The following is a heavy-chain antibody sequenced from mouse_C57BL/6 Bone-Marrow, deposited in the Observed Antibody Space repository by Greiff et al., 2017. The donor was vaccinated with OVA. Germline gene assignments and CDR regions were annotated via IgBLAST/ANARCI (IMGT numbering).Heavy chain of an antibody. J-gene: IGHJ2*01. CDR2: IDPSDSET. CDR3: ARGGKGAYYFDY. V-gene: IGHV1-52*01. Sequence: VQLQQPGAELVRPGSSVKLSCKASGYTFTSYWMHWVKQRPIQGLEWIGNIDPSDSETHYNQKFKDKATLTVDKSSSTAYMQLSSLTSEDAAVYYCARGGKGAYYFDYWGQGTTLTVSS. CDR1: GYTFTSYW.